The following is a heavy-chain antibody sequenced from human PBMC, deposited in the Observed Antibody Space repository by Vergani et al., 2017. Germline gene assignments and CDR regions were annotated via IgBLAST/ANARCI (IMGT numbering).Heavy chain of an antibody. J-gene: IGHJ4*02. D-gene: IGHD1-26*01. V-gene: IGHV4-59*01. CDR2: IYYSGST. CDR1: GGSISSYY. CDR3: AGWDPTRGLYXFDY. Sequence: QVQLQESGPGLVKPSETLSLTCTVSGGSISSYYWSWIRQPPGKGLEWIGYIYYSGSTNYNPSLKSRVTISVDTSKNQFSLKLSSVTAADTAVYYCAGWDPTRGLYXFDYWGQGTLVTVSS.